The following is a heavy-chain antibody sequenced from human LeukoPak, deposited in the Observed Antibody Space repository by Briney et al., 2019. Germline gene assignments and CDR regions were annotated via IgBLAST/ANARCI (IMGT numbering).Heavy chain of an antibody. J-gene: IGHJ5*01. CDR1: GFTFNNYW. Sequence: GESLRLSCATSGFTFNNYWMSWLRQAPGKGLVWVARLKSDGSSASYAESVKGRFTISRDNARSTLYLQMNSLRVDDTAVYYCAKSDWFDPWGRGILDTVSS. CDR2: LKSDGSSA. V-gene: IGHV3-74*01. CDR3: AKSDWFDP.